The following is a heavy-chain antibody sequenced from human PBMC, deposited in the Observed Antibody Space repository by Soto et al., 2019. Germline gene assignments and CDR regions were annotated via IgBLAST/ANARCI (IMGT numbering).Heavy chain of an antibody. CDR1: SASIRGTGYH. Sequence: QVQLQESGPGLVKPSQTLSLICTVSSASIRGTGYHWSWIRHHPGKGLEWIGYIYYSGGTNYNPSLESRVTISADTSKNQFSLKLTSVTAADTAVYYCASGLSGYYGQEYFRYWGQGTLVTVSS. CDR3: ASGLSGYYGQEYFRY. J-gene: IGHJ1*01. D-gene: IGHD3-9*01. CDR2: IYYSGGT. V-gene: IGHV4-31*03.